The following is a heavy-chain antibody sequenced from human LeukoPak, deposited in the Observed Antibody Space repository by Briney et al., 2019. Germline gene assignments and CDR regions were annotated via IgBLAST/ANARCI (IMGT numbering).Heavy chain of an antibody. V-gene: IGHV3-9*01. Sequence: GRSLRLSRAASGFTFDDYAMHWVRQAPGKGLEWVSGISWNSGSIGYADSVKGRFTISRDNAKNSLYLQMNSLRAEDTALYYCAKARDGYKDYWGQGTLVTVSS. J-gene: IGHJ4*02. D-gene: IGHD5-24*01. CDR3: AKARDGYKDY. CDR2: ISWNSGSI. CDR1: GFTFDDYA.